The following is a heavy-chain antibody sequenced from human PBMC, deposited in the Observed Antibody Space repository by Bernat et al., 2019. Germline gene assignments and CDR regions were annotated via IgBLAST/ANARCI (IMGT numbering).Heavy chain of an antibody. J-gene: IGHJ2*01. CDR1: GDSVSRKSVV. CDR2: TYYRSKWYN. Sequence: QVQMQQSGPGLVKPSQTLSLTCAISGDSVSRKSVVWNWIRQSPSRGLEWLGRTYYRSKWYNDYAVSVEGRITINADTAKNLFSLHLNSETPEDTDGYYCARHIDVACAYLYYDVWGRGTLVTVSS. V-gene: IGHV6-1*01. D-gene: IGHD5-12*01. CDR3: ARHIDVACAYLYYDV.